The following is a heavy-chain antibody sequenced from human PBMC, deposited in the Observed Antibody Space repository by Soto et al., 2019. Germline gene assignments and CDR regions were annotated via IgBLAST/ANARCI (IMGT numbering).Heavy chain of an antibody. J-gene: IGHJ4*01. CDR2: IYPYDSDT. CDR3: ARHLVGSTRGNFDY. Sequence: TGESLKISCKTSGYSFTSYWIGWVRQMPGKGMEWMGNIYPYDSDTRYSPSFQGQVTISADTSITTAYLQWSGLRASDTAMYLCARHLVGSTRGNFDYWGQGTLVTVSS. D-gene: IGHD2-2*01. CDR1: GYSFTSYW. V-gene: IGHV5-51*01.